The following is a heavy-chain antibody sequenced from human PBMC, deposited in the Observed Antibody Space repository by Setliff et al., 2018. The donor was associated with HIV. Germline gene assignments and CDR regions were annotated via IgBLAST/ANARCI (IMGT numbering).Heavy chain of an antibody. J-gene: IGHJ6*03. CDR3: ARHSDSSSWPPGGYYHYMDV. V-gene: IGHV4-39*01. Sequence: PSETLSLTCTVSGGSISSSSYYWGWIRQPPGKGLELIGSIYYTGTTYYHPSLESRVTLSVDMSRNQFSLRLTSVTAADTGVYYRARHSDSSSWPPGGYYHYMDVWGKGTTVTVSS. D-gene: IGHD6-13*01. CDR2: IYYTGTT. CDR1: GGSISSSSYY.